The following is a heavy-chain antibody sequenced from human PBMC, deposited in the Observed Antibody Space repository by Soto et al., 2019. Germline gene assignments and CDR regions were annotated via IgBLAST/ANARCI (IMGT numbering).Heavy chain of an antibody. D-gene: IGHD3-22*01. CDR1: GGSISSSSYY. CDR2: IYYSGST. V-gene: IGHV4-39*01. Sequence: SETLSLTCTVSGGSISSSSYYWGWIRQPPGKGLEWIGYIYYSGSTYYNPSLKSRVTISVDTSKNQFSLKLSSVTAAGTAVYYCARDYDSSGDYWGQGTLVTVSS. J-gene: IGHJ4*02. CDR3: ARDYDSSGDY.